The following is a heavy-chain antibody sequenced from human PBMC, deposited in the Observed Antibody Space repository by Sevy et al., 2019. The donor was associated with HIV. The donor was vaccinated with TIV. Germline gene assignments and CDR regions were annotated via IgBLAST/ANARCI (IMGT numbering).Heavy chain of an antibody. CDR2: ISGSGGST. Sequence: GGSLRLSCAVSGFTFTNYAMNWVRQAPGKGLEWVSGISGSGGSTYYGDSVKGRFTISRDNSKNTLYLQMNSLRVEDTAIYYCAKASGGSGGSNWFDPWGQGTLVTVSS. CDR3: AKASGGSGGSNWFDP. D-gene: IGHD3-16*01. CDR1: GFTFTNYA. J-gene: IGHJ5*02. V-gene: IGHV3-23*01.